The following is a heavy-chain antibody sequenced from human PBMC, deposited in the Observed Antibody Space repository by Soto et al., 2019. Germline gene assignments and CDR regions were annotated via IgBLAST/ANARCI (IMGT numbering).Heavy chain of an antibody. D-gene: IGHD6-13*01. V-gene: IGHV4-59*01. CDR1: GGSISSYY. J-gene: IGHJ5*02. Sequence: QVQLQESGPGLVKPSETLSLTCTVSGGSISSYYWSWIRQPPGKGLEWIGYIYYSGSTNYNPSLKSRVTISVDTSKTQFSLKLSSVTAADTAVYYCARVGIAAAGLGRWFDPWGQGTLVTVSS. CDR2: IYYSGST. CDR3: ARVGIAAAGLGRWFDP.